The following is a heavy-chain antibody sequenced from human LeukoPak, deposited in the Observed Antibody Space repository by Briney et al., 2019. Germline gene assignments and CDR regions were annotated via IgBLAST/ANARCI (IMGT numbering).Heavy chain of an antibody. D-gene: IGHD3-22*01. CDR2: IKSKTDGGTT. CDR3: TTAEIVVVILFDY. CDR1: GVTDSSNY. V-gene: IGHV3-15*01. J-gene: IGHJ4*02. Sequence: GGSLRLSCAASGVTDSSNYMSWVRQAPGKGLEWVGRIKSKTDGGTTDYAAPVKGRFTISRDDSKNTLYLQMNSLKTEDTAVYYCTTAEIVVVILFDYWGQGTLVTVSS.